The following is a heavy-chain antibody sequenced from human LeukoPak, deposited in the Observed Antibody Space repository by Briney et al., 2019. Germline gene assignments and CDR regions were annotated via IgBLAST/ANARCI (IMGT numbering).Heavy chain of an antibody. CDR2: LDGSGFFT. V-gene: IGHV3-23*01. J-gene: IGHJ3*01. CDR3: AKLIGYCTGGSCYHDNFDV. Sequence: PGGSLRLSCTGSGFTFSNYAMSWVRQAPGKGLEWVSALDGSGFFTVYGDSVKGRFTISRDNSKNTVYLQMRSLRAEDTALYYCAKLIGYCTGGSCYHDNFDVWGQGTMVTISS. D-gene: IGHD2-15*01. CDR1: GFTFSNYA.